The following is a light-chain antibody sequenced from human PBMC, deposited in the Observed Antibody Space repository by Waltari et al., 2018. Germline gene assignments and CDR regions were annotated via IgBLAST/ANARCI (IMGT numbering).Light chain of an antibody. V-gene: IGLV2-23*02. CDR2: EVT. J-gene: IGLJ2*01. Sequence: QSALTQPASVSGSPGPSITISCTGTSSDVGNYNLVSWYQQQPGKVPKLMIYEVTKRPSGISNRFSGSKSGNTASLTISGLQAEDEGDYYCCSYAGSRIVVFGGGTKMTVL. CDR3: CSYAGSRIVV. CDR1: SSDVGNYNL.